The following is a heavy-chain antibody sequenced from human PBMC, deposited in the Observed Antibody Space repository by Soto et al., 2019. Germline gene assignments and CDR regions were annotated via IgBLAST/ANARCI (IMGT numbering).Heavy chain of an antibody. CDR3: ARVAVTTYYFDY. CDR2: INPDGSRT. Sequence: GGSLRLSCATSGFTFTSYWMHWVRQSPGKGLVWVSRINPDGSRTSYADSVKGRFTISRDNAKNTLYLQMNSLGADDTAVYYCARVAVTTYYFDYWGHGTLVTVSS. J-gene: IGHJ4*01. CDR1: GFTFTSYW. D-gene: IGHD4-17*01. V-gene: IGHV3-74*01.